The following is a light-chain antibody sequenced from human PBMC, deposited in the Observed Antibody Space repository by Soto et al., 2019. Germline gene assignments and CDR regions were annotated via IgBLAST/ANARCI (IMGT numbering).Light chain of an antibody. CDR3: QQRSNWPT. Sequence: DIQMTQAPSSLSVSVGDRVTISCRASQSISSYLNWYQHKQGKAPKLLIYAASSLQSGVPSRFSGSGSGTDFTLTISSLEPEDFAVYYCQQRSNWPTFGGGTKVDIK. J-gene: IGKJ4*01. CDR2: AAS. V-gene: IGKV1-39*01. CDR1: QSISSY.